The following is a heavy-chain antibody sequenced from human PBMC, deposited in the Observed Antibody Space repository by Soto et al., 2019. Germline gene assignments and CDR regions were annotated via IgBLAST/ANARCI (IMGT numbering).Heavy chain of an antibody. CDR3: ARGTAMATFDY. D-gene: IGHD5-18*01. CDR2: IYYSGST. CDR1: GGSISSYY. J-gene: IGHJ4*02. V-gene: IGHV4-59*01. Sequence: SETLSLTCTVSGGSISSYYWSWIRQPPGKGLEWIGYIYYSGSTNYNPSLKSRVTISVDTSKNQFSLKLSSVTAADTAVYYCARGTAMATFDYWGQGTLVTVSS.